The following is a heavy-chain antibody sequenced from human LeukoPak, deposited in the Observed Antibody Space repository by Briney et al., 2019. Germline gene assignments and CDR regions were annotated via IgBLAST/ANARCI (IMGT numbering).Heavy chain of an antibody. CDR2: INYSGST. J-gene: IGHJ5*02. CDR1: GDSFSDYY. V-gene: IGHV4-34*01. Sequence: SETLSLTCAVYGDSFSDYYYTWIRQSPGKGLEWIGEINYSGSTNYNPSLKSRVTISVDTSKNQFSLKLSSVTAADTAVYYCARAIWDCTNGECYMGLNWFDPWGQGTLVTVSS. CDR3: ARAIWDCTNGECYMGLNWFDP. D-gene: IGHD2-8*01.